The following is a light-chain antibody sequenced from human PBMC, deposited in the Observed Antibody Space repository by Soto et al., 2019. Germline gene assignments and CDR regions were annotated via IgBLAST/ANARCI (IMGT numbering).Light chain of an antibody. Sequence: DILMTQSPLSLPVTPGEPASISCRSSQSLLHSNGYHHLDWYLQKPGQSPQLLIYLGSNRASGVPDRFSGSGSGTDFTLKISRVEAEDVGVYYCMQSLQTPKTFGQGTKVEIK. CDR2: LGS. CDR1: QSLLHSNGYHH. J-gene: IGKJ1*01. V-gene: IGKV2-28*01. CDR3: MQSLQTPKT.